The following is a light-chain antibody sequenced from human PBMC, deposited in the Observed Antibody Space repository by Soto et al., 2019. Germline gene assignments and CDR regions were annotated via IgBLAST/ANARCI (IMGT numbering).Light chain of an antibody. Sequence: DIVMTQSPATLSVSPGERATLSCRASQSVSSNLAWYQQKPGQAPRLLIYGASTRATGIPARFSGSGSGTEFPLTISSLQSEDFAVYYCQHYNIWPPWTFGQGTNVEIK. V-gene: IGKV3-15*01. CDR1: QSVSSN. CDR2: GAS. CDR3: QHYNIWPPWT. J-gene: IGKJ1*01.